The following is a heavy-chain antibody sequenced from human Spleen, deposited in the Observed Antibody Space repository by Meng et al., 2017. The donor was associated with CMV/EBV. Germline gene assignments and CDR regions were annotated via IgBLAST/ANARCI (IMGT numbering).Heavy chain of an antibody. D-gene: IGHD2-2*02. CDR3: ARTSCSRTSCYKWFDF. J-gene: IGHJ5*01. V-gene: IGHV3-7*01. Sequence: GESLKISCSASGLSFSAYWMSWVRQAPGKGLEWVANINQDGNERLYVESVKGRFVISRDNAKNSLYLQLNRLRAEDTAVYYCARTSCSRTSCYKWFDFWGQGTLVTVSS. CDR1: GLSFSAYW. CDR2: INQDGNER.